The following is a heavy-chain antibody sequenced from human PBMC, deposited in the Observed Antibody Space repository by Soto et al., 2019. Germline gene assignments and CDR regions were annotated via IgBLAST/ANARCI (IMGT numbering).Heavy chain of an antibody. Sequence: PSETLSLICTVSGGSISSYYWSWIRQPPRKGLEKIGSIYYSGSTYYNPSLKSRVTISVDTSKNQFSLKLSSVTAADTAVYYCAREGGYDLGGYYYYYGMDVWGQGTTVTVSS. CDR2: IYYSGST. J-gene: IGHJ6*02. D-gene: IGHD5-12*01. CDR1: GGSISSYY. V-gene: IGHV4-59*12. CDR3: AREGGYDLGGYYYYYGMDV.